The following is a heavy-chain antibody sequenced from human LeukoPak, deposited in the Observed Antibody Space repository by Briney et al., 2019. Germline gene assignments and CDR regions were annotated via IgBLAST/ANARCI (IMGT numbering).Heavy chain of an antibody. D-gene: IGHD3-3*01. V-gene: IGHV3-7*01. CDR1: GFTFSDYY. CDR2: IKQDGSQE. CDR3: ARGVPYDSWSGPHYSDY. J-gene: IGHJ4*02. Sequence: GGSLRLSCAASGFTFSDYYMSWIRQAPGKGLEWEAHIKQDGSQEYYVDSVKGRFTISRDSAKNSLYLQMNSLRAEDTAVYYCARGVPYDSWSGPHYSDYWGQGTLVTVSS.